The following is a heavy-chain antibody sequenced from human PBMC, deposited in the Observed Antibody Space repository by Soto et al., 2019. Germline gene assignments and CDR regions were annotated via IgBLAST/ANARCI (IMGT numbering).Heavy chain of an antibody. CDR3: VGGQYYVDY. CDR1: GFPFSSYG. CDR2: ISYDGSNK. D-gene: IGHD3-10*01. V-gene: IGHV3-30*03. J-gene: IGHJ4*02. Sequence: QVQLVESGGGVVQPGRSLRLSCAASGFPFSSYGMHWVREAPGKGLEWVAVISYDGSNKYYADSVKGRFTISRDNSASTLYLQMNRLRPEDTALYYCVGGQYYVDYRGQGSLVTVSP.